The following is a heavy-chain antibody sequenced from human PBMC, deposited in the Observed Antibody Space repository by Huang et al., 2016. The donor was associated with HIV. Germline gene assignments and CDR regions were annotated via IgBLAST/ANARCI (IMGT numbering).Heavy chain of an antibody. CDR1: GYAFPDYG. D-gene: IGHD3-16*01. Sequence: QIRLVQSGAEVKKPGASVRVSCPASGYAFPDYGLSGVRRAPGQGPEWGGGISGANDETNDGQRFKGRVTVTTDTSTTTVYMDLRSRRSDDTAVYYCARDPKYHSFPYVRQRRGIEIWGQGTVVTVSS. CDR2: ISGANDET. CDR3: ARDPKYHSFPYVRQRRGIEI. J-gene: IGHJ3*02. V-gene: IGHV1-18*04.